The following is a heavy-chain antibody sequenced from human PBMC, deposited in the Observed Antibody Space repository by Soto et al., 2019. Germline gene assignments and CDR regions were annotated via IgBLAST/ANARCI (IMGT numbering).Heavy chain of an antibody. J-gene: IGHJ6*02. V-gene: IGHV3-21*01. D-gene: IGHD6-19*01. CDR1: GFTFSSYS. CDR2: ISSSSSYI. Sequence: EVQLVESGGGLVKPGGSLRLSCAASGFTFSSYSMNWVRQAPGKGLEWVSSISSSSSYIYYADSVKGRFTISRDNAKNSLYLQMNSLRAEDTAVYYCARAPSGWIYGMDVWGQGTTVTVSS. CDR3: ARAPSGWIYGMDV.